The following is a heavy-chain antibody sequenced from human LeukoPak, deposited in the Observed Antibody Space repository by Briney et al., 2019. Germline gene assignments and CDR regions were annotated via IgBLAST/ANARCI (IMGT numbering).Heavy chain of an antibody. D-gene: IGHD1-26*01. V-gene: IGHV3-21*01. Sequence: PGGSLRLSCAASGFTFSSYSMNWVRQAPGKGLEWVSSISSSSSYIYYADSVKGRFTISRDNAKNSLYLQMNSLRAEDTAVYYCARSSVEWELPTDFDYWGQGTLVTVSS. CDR1: GFTFSSYS. J-gene: IGHJ4*02. CDR3: ARSSVEWELPTDFDY. CDR2: ISSSSSYI.